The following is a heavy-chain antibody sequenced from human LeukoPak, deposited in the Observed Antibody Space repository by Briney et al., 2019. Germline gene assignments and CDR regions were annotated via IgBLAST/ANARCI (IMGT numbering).Heavy chain of an antibody. Sequence: SETLSLTCTVSGDSINSHYWSWIRQPAGQGLEWIGRIYPSGTTYYNPSLKSRVTMPVDTSRNQFSLNLNSVTAADTAVYYCAREVSWYGEVLYFDYWGQGTLVTCSS. CDR2: IYPSGTT. J-gene: IGHJ4*02. V-gene: IGHV4-4*07. D-gene: IGHD6-13*01. CDR3: AREVSWYGEVLYFDY. CDR1: GDSINSHY.